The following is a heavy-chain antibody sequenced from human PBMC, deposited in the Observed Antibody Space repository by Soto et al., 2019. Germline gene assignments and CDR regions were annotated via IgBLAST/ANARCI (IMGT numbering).Heavy chain of an antibody. CDR3: ARAPPSSIAAHGYYYYGMDV. J-gene: IGHJ6*02. CDR2: INPNSGGT. D-gene: IGHD6-6*01. V-gene: IGHV1-2*02. CDR1: GYTFTGYY. Sequence: GASVKVSCKASGYTFTGYYMHWVRQAPGQGLEWMGWINPNSGGTNYAQKFQGRVTMTRDTSISTAYMELSRLRSDDTAVYYCARAPPSSIAAHGYYYYGMDVWGQGTTVTVSS.